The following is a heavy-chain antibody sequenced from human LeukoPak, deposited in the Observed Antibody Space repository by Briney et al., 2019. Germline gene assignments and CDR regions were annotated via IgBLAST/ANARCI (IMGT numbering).Heavy chain of an antibody. V-gene: IGHV4-39*07. CDR1: GGSISSNTYY. Sequence: PSETLSLTCTVSGGSISSNTYYWGWIRQPPGKGLEWIGSIYYSGSTYYNLSLKSRVTISVDTSKNQFSLKLSSVTAADTAVYYCARKVGATIDWGQGTLVTVSS. D-gene: IGHD1-26*01. CDR2: IYYSGST. CDR3: ARKVGATID. J-gene: IGHJ4*02.